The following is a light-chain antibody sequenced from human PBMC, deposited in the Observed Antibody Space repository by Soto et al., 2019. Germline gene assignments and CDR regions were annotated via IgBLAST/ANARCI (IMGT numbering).Light chain of an antibody. V-gene: IGLV1-44*01. CDR2: SSH. CDR3: AAWDDSLNGVV. J-gene: IGLJ2*01. Sequence: QSVLTQPPSASGTPGQRVTISCSGSSSNIGDYHFPWYQQLPGAAPKVLIHSSHQRPSGVPDRFSGSKSGTSASLTISGLQSEDEADYYCAAWDDSLNGVVFGGGTKLTVL. CDR1: SSNIGDYH.